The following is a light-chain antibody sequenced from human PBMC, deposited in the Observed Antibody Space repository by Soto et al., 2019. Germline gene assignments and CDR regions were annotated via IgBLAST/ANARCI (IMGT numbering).Light chain of an antibody. Sequence: AIQMTQPPSSLSASVGDRVTITCRASQGIRNDLGWYQQKPGKAPKLLIYAASSLQSGVPSRFSGSGSGTDFTLTIGSLQPEDFATYYCLQDYNYPYTFGQGTKVDIK. J-gene: IGKJ2*01. CDR2: AAS. CDR1: QGIRND. V-gene: IGKV1-6*01. CDR3: LQDYNYPYT.